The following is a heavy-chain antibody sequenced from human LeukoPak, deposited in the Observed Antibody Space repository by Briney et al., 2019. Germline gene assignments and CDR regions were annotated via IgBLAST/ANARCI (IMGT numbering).Heavy chain of an antibody. J-gene: IGHJ4*02. CDR2: IKSDGRST. D-gene: IGHD4-17*01. V-gene: IGHV3-74*01. CDR1: GFAFSNYW. CDR3: ARGGLYGSFDY. Sequence: GGSLRLSCTASGFAFSNYWMSWVRQAPGKGLEWVSRIKSDGRSTSYADSVKGRFTIPKDNAKNTLYLQMNSLRAEDTAVYYCARGGLYGSFDYWGQGTLVTVSS.